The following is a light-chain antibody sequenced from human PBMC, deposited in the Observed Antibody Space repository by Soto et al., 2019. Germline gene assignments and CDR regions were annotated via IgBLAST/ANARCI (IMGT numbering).Light chain of an antibody. CDR2: GAS. V-gene: IGKV3-20*01. J-gene: IGKJ1*01. CDR3: QYYGTSPQT. CDR1: QSVSSSA. Sequence: ENVLTQSPGTLSLSPGERATLSSRASQSVSSSALAWYQQKPGQAPRRLIYGASSRATGIPDRLSGSGSGTDFTLTISRLEPEDFAVYYCQYYGTSPQTFGQGTKVDIK.